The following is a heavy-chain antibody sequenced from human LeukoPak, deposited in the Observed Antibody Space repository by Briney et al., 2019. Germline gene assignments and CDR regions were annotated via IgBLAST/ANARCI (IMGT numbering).Heavy chain of an antibody. Sequence: PGGSLRLSCAASGFTYSSYWMSWVRQAPGKGLQWVAMINDDGSKKYYPDSVRGRFSLSRDNARNSLFLQMNSLRDEDTAVYYCTRDPGWGALDIWGQGTMVTVSS. D-gene: IGHD3-16*01. V-gene: IGHV3-7*01. CDR3: TRDPGWGALDI. CDR2: INDDGSKK. J-gene: IGHJ3*02. CDR1: GFTYSSYW.